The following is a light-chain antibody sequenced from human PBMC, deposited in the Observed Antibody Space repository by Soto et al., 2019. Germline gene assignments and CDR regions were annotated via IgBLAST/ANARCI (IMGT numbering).Light chain of an antibody. J-gene: IGKJ1*01. CDR2: AAS. CDR1: QSISSY. CDR3: QPRYSTAQT. Sequence: DIQMTQSPSSLSASVGDRVTITCRASQSISSYLNWYQQKPGKAPNLLIYAASSLQSGVPSRFSGSGSGTHFTLTISSLQPEHFATYYSQPRYSTAQTFGYGTKWEIK. V-gene: IGKV1-39*01.